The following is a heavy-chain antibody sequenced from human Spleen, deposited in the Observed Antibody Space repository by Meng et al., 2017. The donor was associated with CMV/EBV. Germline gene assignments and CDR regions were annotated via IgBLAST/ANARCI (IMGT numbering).Heavy chain of an antibody. Sequence: SVKVSCKASGGTFSNYAISWVRQAPGQGLEWMGGIIPVVDIPNYAQKFRGRVTITADKSTSTTYMELSSLRSEDTAVYYCARGNGIDPWGQGTLVTVSS. D-gene: IGHD1-26*01. CDR1: GGTFSNYA. V-gene: IGHV1-69*10. CDR3: ARGNGIDP. CDR2: IIPVVDIP. J-gene: IGHJ5*02.